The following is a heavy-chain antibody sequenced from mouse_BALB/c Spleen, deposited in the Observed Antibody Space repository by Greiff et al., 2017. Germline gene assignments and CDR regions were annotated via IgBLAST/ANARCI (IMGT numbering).Heavy chain of an antibody. CDR1: GYTFTSYW. D-gene: IGHD1-2*01. Sequence: LQESGAELAKPGASVKMSCKASGYTFTSYWMHWVKQRPGQGLEWIGYINPSTGYTEYNQKFKDKATLTADKSSSTAYMQLSSLTSEDSAVYYCARSETTAYYAMDYWGQGTSVTVSS. V-gene: IGHV1-7*01. CDR2: INPSTGYT. J-gene: IGHJ4*01. CDR3: ARSETTAYYAMDY.